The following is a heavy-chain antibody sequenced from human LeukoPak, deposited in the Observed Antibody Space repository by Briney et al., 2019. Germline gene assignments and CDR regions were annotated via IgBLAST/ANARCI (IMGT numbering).Heavy chain of an antibody. CDR2: IYYSGST. V-gene: IGHV4-39*07. CDR1: GGSISSSSYY. J-gene: IGHJ3*02. D-gene: IGHD3-22*01. CDR3: ARCPAHYYDNGNYYINAFNI. Sequence: SETLSLTCTVSGGSISSSSYYWGWIRQPPGKGLEWIGSIYYSGSTYYNPSLKSRVTISIDTSKNQFSLKLTSATAADTAVYYCARCPAHYYDNGNYYINAFNIWGQGTMVTVSS.